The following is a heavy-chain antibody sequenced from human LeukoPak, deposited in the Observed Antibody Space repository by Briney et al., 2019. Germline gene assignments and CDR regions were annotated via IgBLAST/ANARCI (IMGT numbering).Heavy chain of an antibody. CDR3: ARDAVRGGDCDF. CDR1: GFTFTQYG. CDR2: IWYDGSRK. D-gene: IGHD2-21*02. V-gene: IGHV3-33*03. J-gene: IGHJ4*02. Sequence: GGSLRLSCATSGFTFTQYGFHWVRQAPGTGLEWVALIWYDGSRKYYADSVKGRFTISRDNAKNSLYLQMNRLRAADTAVYYCARDAVRGGDCDFWGQGTLVAVSS.